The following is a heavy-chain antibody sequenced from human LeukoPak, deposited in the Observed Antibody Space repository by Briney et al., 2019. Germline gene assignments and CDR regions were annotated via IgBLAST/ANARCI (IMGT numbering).Heavy chain of an antibody. Sequence: GGSLRLSCAASGFTFSTYGMHWVRQAPGKGLEWVAIIWYDGSNKYYADSVKGRFTISRDNSKNTLYLQMNSLRAEDTAVYYCARGPVLAYCGGDCQGDAFDIWGQGTMVTVPS. CDR3: ARGPVLAYCGGDCQGDAFDI. CDR2: IWYDGSNK. V-gene: IGHV3-33*01. CDR1: GFTFSTYG. J-gene: IGHJ3*02. D-gene: IGHD2-21*02.